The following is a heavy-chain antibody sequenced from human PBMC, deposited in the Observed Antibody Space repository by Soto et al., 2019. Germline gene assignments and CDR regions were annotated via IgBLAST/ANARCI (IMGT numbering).Heavy chain of an antibody. D-gene: IGHD2-15*01. CDR2: IIPIFGTA. V-gene: IGHV1-69*12. Sequence: QVQLVQSGAEVKKPGSSVKVSCKASGGTFSSYAISWVRQAPGQGLEWMGGIIPIFGTANYAQKFQGRVTITADESPSTAYMELRSLSSEDTAVYYCAPTPSYCRGGSCFTDYWGQGTLVTVAS. CDR3: APTPSYCRGGSCFTDY. CDR1: GGTFSSYA. J-gene: IGHJ4*02.